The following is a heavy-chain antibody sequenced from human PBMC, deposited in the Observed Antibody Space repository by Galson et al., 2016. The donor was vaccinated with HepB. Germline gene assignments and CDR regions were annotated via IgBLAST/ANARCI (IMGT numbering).Heavy chain of an antibody. D-gene: IGHD6-13*01. CDR2: IFISGST. V-gene: IGHV4-61*02. Sequence: TLSLTCTVSGGPISGGIYYWSWIRQPAGKGLEWIGRIFISGSTNYNPSLKSRVTILVDTSKNQFSMKLSSVTAAKTAVYYCARGVRYSSRWYDYGLDVWGKGTTVTVSS. CDR1: GGPISGGIYY. J-gene: IGHJ6*04. CDR3: ARGVRYSSRWYDYGLDV.